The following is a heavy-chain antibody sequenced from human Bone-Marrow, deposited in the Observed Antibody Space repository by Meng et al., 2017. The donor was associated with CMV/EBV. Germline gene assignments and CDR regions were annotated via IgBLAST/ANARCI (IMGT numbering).Heavy chain of an antibody. Sequence: SVKVSCKASGGTFSSYTISWVRQAPGQGLEWMGRIIPILGIANYAQKFQGRVTITADKSTSTAYMELSSLRSEDTAVYYCARDLDSIAARPSYYYYGMDVWGQGTTVTVSS. V-gene: IGHV1-69*04. CDR2: IIPILGIA. D-gene: IGHD6-6*01. CDR1: GGTFSSYT. J-gene: IGHJ6*02. CDR3: ARDLDSIAARPSYYYYGMDV.